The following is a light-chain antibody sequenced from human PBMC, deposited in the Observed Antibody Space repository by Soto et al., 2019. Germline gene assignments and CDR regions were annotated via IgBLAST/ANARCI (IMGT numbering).Light chain of an antibody. J-gene: IGKJ4*01. V-gene: IGKV3-20*01. Sequence: EIVLTQSPGTLSLSPGERATLSCRASQSVISDYLAWYQQKPGQAPRLLIYGASGRATGIPDRVSGSGSGTDFTLTISRLEPEDFAVYYCQQYGSSPLTFGGGTKVDIK. CDR2: GAS. CDR3: QQYGSSPLT. CDR1: QSVISDY.